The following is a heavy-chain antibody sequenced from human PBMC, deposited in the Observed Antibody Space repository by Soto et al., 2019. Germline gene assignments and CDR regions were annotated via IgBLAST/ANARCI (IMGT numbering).Heavy chain of an antibody. CDR3: ARSLKGGGYCSSTSCYPQYYFDY. V-gene: IGHV5-10-1*01. CDR2: IDPSDSYT. Sequence: PGESLKISCKGSGYSFTSYWISWVRQMPGKGLEWMWIIDPSDSYTNYSPSFQGHVTISADKSISTAYLQWSSLEASDTAMYYCARSLKGGGYCSSTSCYPQYYFDYWGQGTLVTVSS. CDR1: GYSFTSYW. D-gene: IGHD2-2*01. J-gene: IGHJ4*02.